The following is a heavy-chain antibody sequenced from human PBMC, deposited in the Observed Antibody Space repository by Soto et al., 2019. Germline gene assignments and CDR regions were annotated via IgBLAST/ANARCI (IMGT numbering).Heavy chain of an antibody. CDR3: ARSVDP. CDR2: IFYSGTT. V-gene: IGHV4-31*03. J-gene: IGHJ5*02. Sequence: SETLSLTCTVSCGTISXGGYYWSWIRQHPGKGLEWIGYIFYSGTTYYNPSLKSRVTISVDTSKNQFSLKLSSVTAADTAVYYCARSVDPWGQGTLVTVSS. CDR1: CGTISXGGYY.